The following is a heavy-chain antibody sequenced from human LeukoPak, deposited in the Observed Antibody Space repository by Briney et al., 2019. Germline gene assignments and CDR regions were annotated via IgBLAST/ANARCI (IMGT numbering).Heavy chain of an antibody. Sequence: SETLSLTCAVSAYSISSGYYRGWIRQSPGKGLDWIGSIYHSGIIYYNPSLKSRVTISVDMSKNQFSLRLSSVTAADTAVYYCARNRGDGYSVDYLDYWGKGTLVTVSS. CDR2: IYHSGII. V-gene: IGHV4-38-2*01. D-gene: IGHD5-24*01. CDR1: AYSISSGYY. J-gene: IGHJ4*02. CDR3: ARNRGDGYSVDYLDY.